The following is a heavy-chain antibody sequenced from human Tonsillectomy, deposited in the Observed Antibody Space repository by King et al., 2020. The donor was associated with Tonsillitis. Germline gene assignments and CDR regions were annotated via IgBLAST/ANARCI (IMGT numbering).Heavy chain of an antibody. V-gene: IGHV3-21*01. J-gene: IGHJ3*02. CDR1: EFIFSTYT. CDR3: ARVKKYYYDSSGYPLDTFDI. D-gene: IGHD3-22*01. Sequence: VQLVESGGGLVKPGGSLRLSCAASEFIFSTYTMNWVRQAPGKGLEWVSSIGSSGGYIYYADSVKGRFTITRDNAENSLYLQMNSLRAEDTAVNYCARVKKYYYDSSGYPLDTFDIWGQGTMVTVSS. CDR2: IGSSGGYI.